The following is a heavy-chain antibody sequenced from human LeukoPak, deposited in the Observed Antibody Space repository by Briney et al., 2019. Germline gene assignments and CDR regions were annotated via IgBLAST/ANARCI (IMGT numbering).Heavy chain of an antibody. CDR3: ARRGGTAMGNYFDY. Sequence: PSETLSLTCTVSGGSISSTSCYWAWVRQPPGRGLEWLASIYYSGSTYYNPSLKSRVTMSVDTSKNQFSLDLTSVTAADTAVYYCARRGGTAMGNYFDYWGQGTLVTVSS. D-gene: IGHD5-18*01. V-gene: IGHV4-39*01. CDR1: GGSISSTSCY. J-gene: IGHJ4*02. CDR2: IYYSGST.